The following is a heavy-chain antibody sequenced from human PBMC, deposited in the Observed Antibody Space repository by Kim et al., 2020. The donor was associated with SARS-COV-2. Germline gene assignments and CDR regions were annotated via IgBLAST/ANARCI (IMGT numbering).Heavy chain of an antibody. CDR3: ARDEGTSSWYPDYFDY. CDR1: GYSISSGYY. Sequence: SETLSLTCTVSGYSISSGYYWGWIRQPPGKGLEWIGSIYHSGSTYYNPSLKSRVTISVDTSKNQFPLKLSSVTAADTAVYYCARDEGTSSWYPDYFDYWGQGTLVTVSS. CDR2: IYHSGST. V-gene: IGHV4-38-2*02. D-gene: IGHD6-13*01. J-gene: IGHJ4*02.